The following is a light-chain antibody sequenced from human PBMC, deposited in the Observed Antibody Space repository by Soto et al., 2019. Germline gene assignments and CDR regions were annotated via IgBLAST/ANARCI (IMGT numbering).Light chain of an antibody. CDR3: MQALRTPHT. V-gene: IGKV2-28*01. Sequence: DIVMTQSPLSLPVTPGEPASISCRSSQSLLHSNGYNYLDWYLQKPGQSPQLLIYLGSNRASGVPHRFSGSGSGTAFTLKISRVEAEDVGVDYCMQALRTPHTFGQGIKLEIK. J-gene: IGKJ2*01. CDR2: LGS. CDR1: QSLLHSNGYNY.